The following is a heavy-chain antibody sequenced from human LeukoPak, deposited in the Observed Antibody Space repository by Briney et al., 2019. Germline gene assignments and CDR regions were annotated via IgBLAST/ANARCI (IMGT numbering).Heavy chain of an antibody. Sequence: GGSLRLSCAASGLSFLSYSMNWVRQAPGKGLEWVSSISSISSYVYYADSVKGRFTISRDNAKNSLYLQMNSLRAEDTAVYYCARGGEYSSTWRYYYYMDVWGKGTTVTISS. CDR1: GLSFLSYS. V-gene: IGHV3-21*01. J-gene: IGHJ6*03. D-gene: IGHD6-13*01. CDR2: ISSISSYV. CDR3: ARGGEYSSTWRYYYYMDV.